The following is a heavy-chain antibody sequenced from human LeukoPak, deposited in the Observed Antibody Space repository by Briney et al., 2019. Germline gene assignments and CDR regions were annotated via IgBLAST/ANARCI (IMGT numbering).Heavy chain of an antibody. V-gene: IGHV3-30*04. CDR2: ISYDGSNK. D-gene: IGHD3-10*01. J-gene: IGHJ4*02. Sequence: GRSLRLSCAASGFTFSSYAMHWVRQAPGKGLEWVAVISYDGSNKYYADSVKGRFTLSRDNSKNTLYLQMNSLRAEDTAVYYCARPFMVRGVISYYFDYWGQGTLVTVSS. CDR1: GFTFSSYA. CDR3: ARPFMVRGVISYYFDY.